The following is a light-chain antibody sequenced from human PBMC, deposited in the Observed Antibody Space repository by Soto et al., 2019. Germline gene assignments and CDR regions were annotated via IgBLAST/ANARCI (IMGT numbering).Light chain of an antibody. Sequence: QSVLTQSPSVSAAPGQQVTISCCGSSSNIGNNYVSWSQQLPGTAPKLLIYDNNKRPSGIPDRFSGSKSGTSGTLDITGLQTGDEADYYCATWDGSLPGEVFGGGPKLTVL. CDR2: DNN. CDR1: SSNIGNNY. V-gene: IGLV1-51*01. J-gene: IGLJ2*01. CDR3: ATWDGSLPGEV.